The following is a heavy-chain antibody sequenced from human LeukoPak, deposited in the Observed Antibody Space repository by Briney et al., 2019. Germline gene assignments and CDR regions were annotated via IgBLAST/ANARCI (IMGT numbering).Heavy chain of an antibody. CDR3: ARSRSLITMVRGLILGY. J-gene: IGHJ4*02. Sequence: GGSLRLSCAASGFTFSSYWMTWVRQAPGKGLEWVANIKQDGSEKYYVDSVKGRFTISRDNAKNSQFLQMNSLRAEDTAVYFCARSRSLITMVRGLILGYWGQGTLVTVSS. CDR1: GFTFSSYW. V-gene: IGHV3-7*01. D-gene: IGHD3-10*01. CDR2: IKQDGSEK.